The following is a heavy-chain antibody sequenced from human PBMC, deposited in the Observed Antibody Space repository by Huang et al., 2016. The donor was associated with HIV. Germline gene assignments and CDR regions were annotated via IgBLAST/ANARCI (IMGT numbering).Heavy chain of an antibody. J-gene: IGHJ4*02. CDR2: INTNTGNP. Sequence: QVQLVQSGSELKKPGASVTVSCKASGYTFTSYAMNWGRQALGQGLEGMGWINTNTGNPTDAQGFTGRFVFSLDTSVSTAYLQISSLKAEDTAVYYCARGLYSSSWAPFDYWGQGTLVTVSS. V-gene: IGHV7-4-1*02. D-gene: IGHD6-13*01. CDR1: GYTFTSYA. CDR3: ARGLYSSSWAPFDY.